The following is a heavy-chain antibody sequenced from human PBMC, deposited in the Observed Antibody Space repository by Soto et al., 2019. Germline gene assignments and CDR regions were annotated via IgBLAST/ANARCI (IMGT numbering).Heavy chain of an antibody. CDR1: GFSFSDYS. CDR3: ARDVHQMISHKHYYYYLDV. J-gene: IGHJ6*03. D-gene: IGHD3-16*01. V-gene: IGHV3-11*01. Sequence: QVQLVESGGDLVKPGGSLRLSCVASGFSFSDYSMTWMRQAPGGGLDFVAFISNTAITDYYADSVKGRFTISRDIARNSVYLQMDSLRAEDAAVYYCARDVHQMISHKHYYYYLDVWGTGTTVTVSS. CDR2: ISNTAITD.